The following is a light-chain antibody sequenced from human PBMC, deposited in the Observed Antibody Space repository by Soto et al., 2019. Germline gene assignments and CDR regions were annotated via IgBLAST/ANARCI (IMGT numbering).Light chain of an antibody. J-gene: IGKJ5*01. Sequence: DIQMTQSPFTLSASVGDRVTITCRASQSISSWLAWYQQKPGKAPKLLIYKASSLESGVPSRFSGSGSGTEFTLTISSLQPDDFATYYCQQYNSYPITFGQGTRLEI. CDR1: QSISSW. CDR2: KAS. V-gene: IGKV1-5*03. CDR3: QQYNSYPIT.